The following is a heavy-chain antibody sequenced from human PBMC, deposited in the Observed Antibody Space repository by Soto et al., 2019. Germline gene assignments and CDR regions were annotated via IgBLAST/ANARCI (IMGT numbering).Heavy chain of an antibody. J-gene: IGHJ4*01. CDR3: SRGPPHLLSY. CDR2: IYPSDSDT. CDR1: GYSFANYW. V-gene: IGHV5-51*01. Sequence: GEALKRSCEGSGYSFANYWIGWVRQMPGKGLEWMGIIYPSDSDTRYNPSFQGQVTISGDKSINTVYLQWSSLKASDTATYYCSRGPPHLLSYRGQRTLVTVSA. D-gene: IGHD1-26*01.